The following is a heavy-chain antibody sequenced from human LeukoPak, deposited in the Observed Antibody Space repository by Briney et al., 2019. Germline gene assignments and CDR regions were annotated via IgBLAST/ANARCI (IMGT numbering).Heavy chain of an antibody. CDR2: ISSSSSNI. D-gene: IGHD5-24*01. Sequence: GGSLRLSCVVSGFTFNTYSMNWVRQAPGKGLEWVSHISSSSSNIYYAGSVKGRFTIARDNARNSLYLQMNSLRAEDTAVYYCARGRGYNPTNFDYWGQGTLVTVSS. V-gene: IGHV3-48*01. CDR3: ARGRGYNPTNFDY. J-gene: IGHJ4*02. CDR1: GFTFNTYS.